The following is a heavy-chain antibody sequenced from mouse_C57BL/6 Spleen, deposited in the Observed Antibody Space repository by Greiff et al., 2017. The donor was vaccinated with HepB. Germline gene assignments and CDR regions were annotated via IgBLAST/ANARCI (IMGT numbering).Heavy chain of an antibody. V-gene: IGHV1-80*01. Sequence: VQLQQSGAELVKPGASVKISCKASGYAFSSYWMNWVKQRPGKGLEWIGQIYPGDGDTNYNGKFKGKATLTADKSSSTAYMQLSSLTSEDSAVYFWARSRLLSYAMDYWGQGTSVTVSS. D-gene: IGHD2-3*01. J-gene: IGHJ4*01. CDR2: IYPGDGDT. CDR1: GYAFSSYW. CDR3: ARSRLLSYAMDY.